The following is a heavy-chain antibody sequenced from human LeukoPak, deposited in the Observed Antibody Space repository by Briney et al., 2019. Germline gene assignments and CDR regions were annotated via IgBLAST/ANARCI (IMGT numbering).Heavy chain of an antibody. J-gene: IGHJ4*02. D-gene: IGHD2-8*01. CDR2: MYIGGTS. CDR3: ARESDNNGCIDSDY. V-gene: IGHV4-4*07. Sequence: KTSETLSLTCSVSGGSFSNFFWSWIRQPAGKGLEWIGRMYIGGTSNYNPSLKSRVNMSLDTSKNHFSLNLTSVTAADTAVYYCARESDNNGCIDSDYRGQGTQVTVSS. CDR1: GGSFSNFF.